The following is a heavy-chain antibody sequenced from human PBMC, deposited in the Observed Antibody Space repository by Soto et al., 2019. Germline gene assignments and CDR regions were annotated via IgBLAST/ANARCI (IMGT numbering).Heavy chain of an antibody. CDR1: GASLTTPNW. CDR2: IFHSGTT. CDR3: ARLQYCSTTSCPWGMDV. Sequence: SETLSLTCAVSGASLTTPNWWSWVRQPPGKGLEWIAEIFHSGTTNYSPSLKSRVTISVDTSKNHFSLKLTSVTAADTAVYFCARLQYCSTTSCPWGMDVWGQGTTVNVSS. J-gene: IGHJ6*02. V-gene: IGHV4-4*02. D-gene: IGHD2-2*01.